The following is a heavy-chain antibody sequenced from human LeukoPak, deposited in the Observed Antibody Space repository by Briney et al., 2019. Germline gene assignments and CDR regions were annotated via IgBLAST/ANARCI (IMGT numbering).Heavy chain of an antibody. CDR1: GYTFTDYY. CDR2: INPNSGVT. Sequence: ASVKVSCKASGYTFTDYYMHWVRQAPGQGLEWMGSINPNSGVTNYAQKFQGRVTMTRDTSISTAYMELSRLRSDDTAVYYCARERIAAAGYYYYYMDVWGKGTTVTISS. D-gene: IGHD6-13*01. V-gene: IGHV1-2*02. CDR3: ARERIAAAGYYYYYMDV. J-gene: IGHJ6*03.